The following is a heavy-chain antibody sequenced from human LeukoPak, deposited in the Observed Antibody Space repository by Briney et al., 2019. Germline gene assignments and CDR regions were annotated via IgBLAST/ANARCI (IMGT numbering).Heavy chain of an antibody. J-gene: IGHJ4*02. CDR2: ISYDGSNK. Sequence: GGSLRLSCAASGFTFSSYGMHWVRQAPGKGLDWVAVISYDGSNKYYADSVKGRFTISRDNSKNTLFLQMNSLRAEDTAVYYCAKGSNRGVATIDYWGQGTLVTVCS. D-gene: IGHD5-12*01. CDR3: AKGSNRGVATIDY. CDR1: GFTFSSYG. V-gene: IGHV3-30*18.